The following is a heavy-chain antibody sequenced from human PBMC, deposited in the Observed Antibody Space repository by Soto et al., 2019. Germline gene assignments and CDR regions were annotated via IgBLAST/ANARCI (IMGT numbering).Heavy chain of an antibody. CDR1: GYSFTSYW. Sequence: PVESLKISGKGSGYSFTSYWVGRVLQMPGKGLEWMGIVYPGDSDTRYDPSFHVQGTRSTVKSISTAYLQWSSLKASDTAMYYCSRLEYSSSSGSHHFDYCGQGILVTVSS. CDR2: VYPGDSDT. CDR3: SRLEYSSSSGSHHFDY. V-gene: IGHV5-51*01. D-gene: IGHD6-6*01. J-gene: IGHJ4*02.